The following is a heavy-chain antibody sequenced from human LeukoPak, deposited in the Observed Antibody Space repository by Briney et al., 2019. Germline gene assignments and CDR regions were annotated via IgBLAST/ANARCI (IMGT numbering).Heavy chain of an antibody. CDR2: INSDGSST. Sequence: AGGSLRLSCAASGFTFSNYAMTWVRQAPGRGLVWVSRINSDGSSTTYADSVKGRFTISRDNAKNTLYLQMNSLRADDTAVYYCATTISTPKFDPWGQGTLVTVSS. CDR1: GFTFSNYA. CDR3: ATTISTPKFDP. J-gene: IGHJ5*02. V-gene: IGHV3-74*01. D-gene: IGHD2/OR15-2a*01.